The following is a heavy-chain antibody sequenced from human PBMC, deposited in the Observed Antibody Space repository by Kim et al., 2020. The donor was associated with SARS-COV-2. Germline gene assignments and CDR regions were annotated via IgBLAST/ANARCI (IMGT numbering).Heavy chain of an antibody. CDR2: IRSKAFGGTT. CDR3: SRGAAPWYFDL. CDR1: GFTFGDYA. J-gene: IGHJ2*01. V-gene: IGHV3-49*03. Sequence: GGSLRLSCTASGFTFGDYAMSWFRQAPGKGLGFVGFIRSKAFGGTTEYAASVNGRFTISRDDSTSIAYLQMDSLRTEDTAVYYCSRGAAPWYFDLWGRGTRVTVSS. D-gene: IGHD6-25*01.